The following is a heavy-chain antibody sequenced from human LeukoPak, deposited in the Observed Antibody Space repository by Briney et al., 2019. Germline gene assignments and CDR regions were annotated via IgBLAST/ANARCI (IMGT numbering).Heavy chain of an antibody. CDR1: GYRFTIYG. D-gene: IGHD3-9*01. CDR3: ARGGDGDILTGLVFDY. J-gene: IGHJ4*02. CDR2: ISAYNGNT. Sequence: ASVKVSCKASGYRFTIYGISWVRQAPGQGLEWMGWISAYNGNTNYAQKLQGRVTMTTDTSTSTAYMELRSLRSDDKAVYYCARGGDGDILTGLVFDYWGQGTLVTVSS. V-gene: IGHV1-18*01.